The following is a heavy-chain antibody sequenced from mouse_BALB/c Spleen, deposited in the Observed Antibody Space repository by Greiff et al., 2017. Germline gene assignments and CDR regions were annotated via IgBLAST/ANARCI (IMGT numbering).Heavy chain of an antibody. D-gene: IGHD2-3*01. Sequence: EVKVEESGGGLVQPGGSMKLSCVASGFTFSNYWMNWVRQSPEKGLEWVAEIRLKSNNYATHYAESVKGRFTISRDDSKSSVYLQMNNLRAEDTGTYYCTRDDGYYLYYFDYWGQGATLSVSS. J-gene: IGHJ2*01. CDR2: IRLKSNNYAT. CDR3: TRDDGYYLYYFDY. V-gene: IGHV6-6*02. CDR1: GFTFSNYW.